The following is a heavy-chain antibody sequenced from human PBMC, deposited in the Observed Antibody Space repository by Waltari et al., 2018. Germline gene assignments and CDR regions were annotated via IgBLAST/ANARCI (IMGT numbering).Heavy chain of an antibody. CDR2: ISWNSGSI. V-gene: IGHV3-9*01. CDR1: GCTFDDYA. D-gene: IGHD1-26*01. J-gene: IGHJ5*02. Sequence: EVQLVESGGGLVQPGRSLRLSCAASGCTFDDYAMHWVRQAPGKGLEWVSGISWNSGSIGYADSVKGRFTISRDNAKNSLYLQMNSLRAEDTALYYCAKEGVSGSYRGLGWFDPWGQGTLVTVSS. CDR3: AKEGVSGSYRGLGWFDP.